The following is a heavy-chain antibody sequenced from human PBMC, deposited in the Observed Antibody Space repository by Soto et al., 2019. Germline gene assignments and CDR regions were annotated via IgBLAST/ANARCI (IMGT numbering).Heavy chain of an antibody. CDR3: ARDGGVYDYSPFDY. CDR2: IIPLFGTA. D-gene: IGHD4-4*01. CDR1: GGTFSNYA. Sequence: QVQLVQSGAEVKKPGSSVKVSCKASGGTFSNYAISWVRQAPGQGLEVMGGIIPLFGTADYAQKFQGRVTITADESTSTAYMEVSSLRSEDTAVYYCARDGGVYDYSPFDYWGQGTLGTVSS. J-gene: IGHJ4*02. V-gene: IGHV1-69*12.